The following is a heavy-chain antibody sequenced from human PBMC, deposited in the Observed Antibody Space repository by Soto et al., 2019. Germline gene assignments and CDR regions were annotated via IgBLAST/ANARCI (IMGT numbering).Heavy chain of an antibody. D-gene: IGHD6-19*01. J-gene: IGHJ4*02. V-gene: IGHV4-59*02. CDR1: GCSVTGFY. Sequence: SVSLRLPYTVSGCSVTGFYWSWIRQTPGKGLEWIGYIFHSGSSNYNPSLKSRVTVSVDTSKSQISLRLTSVTAADTAVYYCARAPGLGVARIDYWGQGTLVTVSS. CDR3: ARAPGLGVARIDY. CDR2: IFHSGSS.